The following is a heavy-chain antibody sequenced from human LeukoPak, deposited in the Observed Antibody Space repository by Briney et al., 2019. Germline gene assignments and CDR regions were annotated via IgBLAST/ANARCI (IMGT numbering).Heavy chain of an antibody. Sequence: PGGSLRLSCAASGFTFSDYYMSWIRQAPGKGLEWVSAISGSGGSIYYADSVKGRFTMSRDNSKNTLYLQMNSLRAEDTAVYYCAKDGPYSSSWYPDYWGQGTLVTVSS. D-gene: IGHD6-13*01. CDR3: AKDGPYSSSWYPDY. V-gene: IGHV3-23*01. CDR2: ISGSGGSI. CDR1: GFTFSDYY. J-gene: IGHJ4*02.